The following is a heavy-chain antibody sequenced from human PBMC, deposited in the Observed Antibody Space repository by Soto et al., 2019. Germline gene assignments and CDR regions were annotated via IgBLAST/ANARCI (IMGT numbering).Heavy chain of an antibody. CDR3: ARGRWYYFDY. V-gene: IGHV4-34*01. D-gene: IGHD2-15*01. CDR2: INHSGST. Sequence: SETLSLTCAVYGGSFSGYYWSWIRQPPGKGLEWIGEINHSGSTNYNPSLKSRVTISVDTSKNQFSLKLSSVTAADTAVYYCARGRWYYFDYWGQGSLVTVSS. CDR1: GGSFSGYY. J-gene: IGHJ4*02.